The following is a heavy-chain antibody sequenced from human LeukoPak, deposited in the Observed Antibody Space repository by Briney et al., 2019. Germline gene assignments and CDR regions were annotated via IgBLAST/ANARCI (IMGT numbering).Heavy chain of an antibody. V-gene: IGHV3-53*05. CDR3: ASGGLGARKLCSDPFHY. CDR1: GFTVSSNY. J-gene: IGHJ4*02. D-gene: IGHD3-16*01. CDR2: IYSAGSR. Sequence: GSLRLSCAASGFTVSSNYMSWVRQPPGKGLEWVSIIYSAGSRYYADSVRGRFTISRDDSKNTMFLQMNSLRVDDTAVYYCASGGLGARKLCSDPFHYWGQGILVTVSS.